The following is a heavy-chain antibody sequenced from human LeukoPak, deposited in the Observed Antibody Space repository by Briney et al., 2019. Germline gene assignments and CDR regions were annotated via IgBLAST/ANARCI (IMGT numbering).Heavy chain of an antibody. D-gene: IGHD3-10*01. CDR1: GGSISSYY. J-gene: IGHJ4*02. V-gene: IGHV4-4*07. CDR2: IYTSGST. CDR3: AREKDYYGSGSYYTPIDY. Sequence: PSETLSLTCTVSGGSISSYYWSWLWQPARKGLDWIGRIYTSGSTNYNPSLKSRVTMSVDTSKDQFSLKLSSVTAADTAVYYCAREKDYYGSGSYYTPIDYWGQGALVTVSS.